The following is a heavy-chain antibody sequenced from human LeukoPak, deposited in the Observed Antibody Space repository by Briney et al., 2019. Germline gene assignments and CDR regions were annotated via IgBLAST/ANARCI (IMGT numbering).Heavy chain of an antibody. CDR2: ISSSGSTI. CDR3: GRVPEGAFDY. D-gene: IGHD3-16*01. Sequence: GGSLRLSCAASGFTFSSYEMNWVRQAPGKGLEWVSYISSSGSTIYYADSVKGRFTISRDKAKSSLYLQMNSLRAEDTAVYYCGRVPEGAFDYWGQGTLVTVSS. J-gene: IGHJ4*02. CDR1: GFTFSSYE. V-gene: IGHV3-48*03.